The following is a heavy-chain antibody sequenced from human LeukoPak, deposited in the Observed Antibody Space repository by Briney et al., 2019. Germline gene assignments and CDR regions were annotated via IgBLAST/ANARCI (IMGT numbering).Heavy chain of an antibody. J-gene: IGHJ4*02. CDR3: AKWSPHCVGDYCPALDS. CDR2: INQDGSKK. V-gene: IGHV3-7*01. Sequence: QPGGSLRLSCVASRFTFSNYWMSWVRQAPGKGLEWVANINQDGSKKVYADSMKGRFTISRDNAKESLYLQLNSLRADDTAVYYCAKWSPHCVGDYCPALDSWGQGTLVTVSS. D-gene: IGHD2-21*02. CDR1: RFTFSNYW.